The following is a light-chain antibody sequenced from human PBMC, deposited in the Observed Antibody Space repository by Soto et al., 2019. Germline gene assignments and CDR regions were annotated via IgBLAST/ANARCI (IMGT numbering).Light chain of an antibody. J-gene: IGLJ1*01. CDR1: SSDVGFYNY. CDR2: EVT. CDR3: CTYADDNIFV. Sequence: LTQPPSASGSPGQSVTISCTGTSSDVGFYNYVSWYQQHPGKAPKLLIFEVTKRPSGVPDRFSGSKSGNTASLTVSGLQAEDEADYYCCTYADDNIFVFGTGTKVTVL. V-gene: IGLV2-8*01.